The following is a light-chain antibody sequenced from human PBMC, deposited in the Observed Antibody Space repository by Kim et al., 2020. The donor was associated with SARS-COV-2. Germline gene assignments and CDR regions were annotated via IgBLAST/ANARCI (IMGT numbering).Light chain of an antibody. J-gene: IGKJ1*01. Sequence: SPGERATLSGRASQSVSRYYVAWYQQKPGQAPRLRIYDASNRATGIPDRFTGSGSGTDFTLTITRLEPEDFAVYFCQQYGSSLATFGQGTKVDIK. CDR2: DAS. CDR1: QSVSRYY. V-gene: IGKV3-20*01. CDR3: QQYGSSLAT.